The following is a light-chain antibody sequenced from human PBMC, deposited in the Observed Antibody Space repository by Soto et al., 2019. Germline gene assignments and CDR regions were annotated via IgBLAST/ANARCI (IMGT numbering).Light chain of an antibody. CDR3: SSFTTSSTVV. CDR1: SSDVGGYNY. V-gene: IGLV2-14*01. CDR2: EVS. Sequence: QSALTQPASVSGSPGQSITISCTGTSSDVGGYNYVSWYQLHPGKAPKLMIYEVSNRPSGVSNRFSNSKSGNTASLTISGLQAEDEADYYCSSFTTSSTVVFGGGTQLTVL. J-gene: IGLJ2*01.